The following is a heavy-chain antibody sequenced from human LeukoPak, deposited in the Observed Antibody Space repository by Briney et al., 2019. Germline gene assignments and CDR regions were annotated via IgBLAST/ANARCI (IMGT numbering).Heavy chain of an antibody. CDR3: ARANDDILTGYYSTFDY. D-gene: IGHD3-9*01. J-gene: IGHJ4*02. Sequence: GASVKVSCKASGYTFTSSGISWVRQAPGQGLEWMGCIIAYNGNTNYAQKLQGRVTMTTDTSTSTAYMELRSLRSDDTAVYYCARANDDILTGYYSTFDYWGQGTLVTVSS. V-gene: IGHV1-18*01. CDR1: GYTFTSSG. CDR2: IIAYNGNT.